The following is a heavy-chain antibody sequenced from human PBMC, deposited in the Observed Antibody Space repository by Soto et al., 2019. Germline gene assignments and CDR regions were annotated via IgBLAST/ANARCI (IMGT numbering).Heavy chain of an antibody. CDR2: ISDNGANT. Sequence: GGSLRLSCIASGFTFSNYAMSWVRQAPGKGLEWVSTISDNGANTFIGDSMKDHFDISRDNSMNTVFLRLSTVRAEDTAIYYCARAIGAYFFDYWGQGTPVTVSS. CDR3: ARAIGAYFFDY. CDR1: GFTFSNYA. D-gene: IGHD6-25*01. V-gene: IGHV3-23*01. J-gene: IGHJ4*02.